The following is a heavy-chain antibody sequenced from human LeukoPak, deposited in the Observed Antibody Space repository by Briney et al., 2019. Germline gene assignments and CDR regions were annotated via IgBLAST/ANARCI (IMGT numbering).Heavy chain of an antibody. V-gene: IGHV3-21*01. Sequence: GGSLRLSCAASGFTFSTYAMSWVRQAPGKGLEWVSSISSSSSYIYYADSVKGRFTISRDNAKNSLYLQMNSLRAEDTAVYYCARDRLDRSGWYSRGDDAFDIWGQGTMVTVSS. CDR1: GFTFSTYA. CDR3: ARDRLDRSGWYSRGDDAFDI. CDR2: ISSSSSYI. D-gene: IGHD6-19*01. J-gene: IGHJ3*02.